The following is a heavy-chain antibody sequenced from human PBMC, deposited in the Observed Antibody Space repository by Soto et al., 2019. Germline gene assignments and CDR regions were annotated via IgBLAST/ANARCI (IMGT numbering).Heavy chain of an antibody. Sequence: QVQLVQSGAEVKKPGASVKVSCKASGYTFTSYDINWVRQATGQGLEWMGWMNPNSGNTGYAQKFQGRVTMTRNTSIRKAYMELSSLRSEDTAVYYCAXXXEXXXXXXGVCYRRYYYYYGMDVWGQGTTVTV. J-gene: IGHJ6*02. V-gene: IGHV1-8*01. CDR3: AXXXEXXXXXXGVCYRRYYYYYGMDV. CDR2: MNPNSGNT. CDR1: GYTFTSYD. D-gene: IGHD2-8*01.